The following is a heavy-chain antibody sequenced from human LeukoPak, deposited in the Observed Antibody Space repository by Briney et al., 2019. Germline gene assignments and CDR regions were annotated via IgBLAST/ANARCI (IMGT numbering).Heavy chain of an antibody. CDR2: ISSSSSTI. V-gene: IGHV3-48*01. D-gene: IGHD1-26*01. CDR3: AREGGVHVY. Sequence: GGSLRLSCAASGFTFSSYGMHWVRQAPGKGLEWVSYISSSSSTIYYADSVKGRFTISRDNAKNSLYLQMNSLRAEDTAVYYCAREGGVHVYWGQGTLVTVSS. CDR1: GFTFSSYG. J-gene: IGHJ4*02.